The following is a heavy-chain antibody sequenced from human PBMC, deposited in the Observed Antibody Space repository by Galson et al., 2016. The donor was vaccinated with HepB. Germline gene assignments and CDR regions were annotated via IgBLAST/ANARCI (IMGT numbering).Heavy chain of an antibody. CDR3: AKLRDCGTRTCWAFDS. CDR1: GFTFSNYG. J-gene: IGHJ4*02. D-gene: IGHD2-21*01. Sequence: SLRLSCAASGFTFSNYGMTWVRQAPGKGLEWVSFISNSGDDTYYIDSVKGRFTISRDNSKNTLYVQMNSLRAEDAAVYYCAKLRDCGTRTCWAFDSWGQGTLVTFSS. CDR2: ISNSGDDT. V-gene: IGHV3-23*01.